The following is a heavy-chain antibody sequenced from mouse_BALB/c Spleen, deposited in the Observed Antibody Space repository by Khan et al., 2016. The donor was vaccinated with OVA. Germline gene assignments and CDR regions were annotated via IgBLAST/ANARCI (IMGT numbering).Heavy chain of an antibody. J-gene: IGHJ3*01. CDR1: GYTFTDFS. CDR3: ARGSGNFRFAN. Sequence: VQLQQPGAELVRPGGSVKISCKGSGYTFTDFSMHWVKQSHAKSLEWIGVISTYYGDSIYNQKFKGKATMTVDKSSSTAYVELARLTSEDSAIYYCARGSGNFRFANWGQGTLVTVSA. D-gene: IGHD2-1*01. V-gene: IGHV1S137*01. CDR2: ISTYYGDS.